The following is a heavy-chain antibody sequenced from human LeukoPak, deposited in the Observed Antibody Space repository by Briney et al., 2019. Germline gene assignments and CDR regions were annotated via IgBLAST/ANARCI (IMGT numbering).Heavy chain of an antibody. CDR1: GFTFSSYD. CDR3: ARGKIRYSSSWIDFDY. CDR2: IGTAGDT. V-gene: IGHV3-13*01. J-gene: IGHJ4*02. D-gene: IGHD6-13*01. Sequence: GGSLRLSCAASGFTFSSYDMHLVRQATGKGLEWVSAIGTAGDTYYPGSVKGRFTISRENAKNSLYLQMNSLRAGDTAVYYCARGKIRYSSSWIDFDYWGQGTLVTVSS.